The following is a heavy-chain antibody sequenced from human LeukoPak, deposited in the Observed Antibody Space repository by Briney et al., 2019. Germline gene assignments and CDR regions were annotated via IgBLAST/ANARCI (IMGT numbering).Heavy chain of an antibody. CDR1: GASVTSASHY. V-gene: IGHV4-39*01. Sequence: SETLSLTCTVSGASVTSASHYWGWIRQPPGKGLEWIGSIYGSGSTYYNPSLKSRVTISVDTSKNQFSLKLNSVTAADTAVYYCASFLDGDYPDYWGQGTLVTVSS. D-gene: IGHD4-17*01. CDR2: IYGSGST. CDR3: ASFLDGDYPDY. J-gene: IGHJ4*02.